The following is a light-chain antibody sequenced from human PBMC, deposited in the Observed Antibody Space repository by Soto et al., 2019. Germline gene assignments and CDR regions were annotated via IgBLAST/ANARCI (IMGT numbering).Light chain of an antibody. CDR1: QKVGHP. J-gene: IGKJ1*01. CDR3: QQYNTWPRT. CDR2: DAS. Sequence: KVVAQASATLSGSPGGRTNLSCRARQKVGHPLAWDQQKPGQPPRLLIYDASTRATGIPARFSGSGSGTEFTLTISSLQSEDFAVYYCQQYNTWPRTFGQGTKVDIK. V-gene: IGKV3-15*01.